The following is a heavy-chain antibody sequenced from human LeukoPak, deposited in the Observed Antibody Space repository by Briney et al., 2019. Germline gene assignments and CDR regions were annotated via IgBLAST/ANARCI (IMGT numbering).Heavy chain of an antibody. CDR2: ISYDGSNK. Sequence: GRSLRLSCAASGFTFSSYAMHWVRQAPGKGLEWVAVISYDGSNKYYADSVKGRFTISRDNSKNTLYLQMNSLRAEDTAVYYCARTAHYDILTGPNYWGQGTLVTVSS. J-gene: IGHJ4*02. D-gene: IGHD3-9*01. CDR3: ARTAHYDILTGPNY. CDR1: GFTFSSYA. V-gene: IGHV3-30*04.